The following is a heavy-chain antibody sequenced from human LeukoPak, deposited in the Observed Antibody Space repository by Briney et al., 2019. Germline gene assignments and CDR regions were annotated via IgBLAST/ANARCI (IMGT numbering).Heavy chain of an antibody. J-gene: IGHJ3*02. D-gene: IGHD1-26*01. CDR3: ARDLGAYSGSYPDAFDI. V-gene: IGHV3-53*04. CDR2: IYSGGST. Sequence: GGSLRLSCAASGFTVSSNYMSWVRQAPGKGVEWVSVIYSGGSTYYADSVKGRVTISRHNSKNTLYLQMNSLRAEDTAVYYCARDLGAYSGSYPDAFDIWGQGTMVTVSS. CDR1: GFTVSSNY.